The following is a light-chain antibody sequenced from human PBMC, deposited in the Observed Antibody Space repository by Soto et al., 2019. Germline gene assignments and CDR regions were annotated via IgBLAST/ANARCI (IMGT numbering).Light chain of an antibody. Sequence: QSVLTQPRSVSGSPGQSVTFSCTGTSSDVGGYNFVSWYQQHPGKAPKLMIYDVTKRPSGVPDRFSGSKSGNTASLTISGLQAADEADYYCCSYAGTYTVVFGGGTKLTVL. CDR2: DVT. J-gene: IGLJ2*01. V-gene: IGLV2-11*01. CDR3: CSYAGTYTVV. CDR1: SSDVGGYNF.